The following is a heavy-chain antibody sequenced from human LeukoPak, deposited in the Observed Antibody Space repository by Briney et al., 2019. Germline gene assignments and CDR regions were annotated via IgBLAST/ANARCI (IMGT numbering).Heavy chain of an antibody. CDR2: IKQDGSEK. J-gene: IGHJ4*02. CDR1: GFTFTTHW. Sequence: GGSLRLSCAASGFTFTTHWMSWVRQAPGKGLEWVANIKQDGSEKYYVDSVKGRVTISRDNAKNSLYLQMNSLRAEDTAVYYCARLIVEAIDYWGQGTLVTVSS. D-gene: IGHD1-26*01. CDR3: ARLIVEAIDY. V-gene: IGHV3-7*01.